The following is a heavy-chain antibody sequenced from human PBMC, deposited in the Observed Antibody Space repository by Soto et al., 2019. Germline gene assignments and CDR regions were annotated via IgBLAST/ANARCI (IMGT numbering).Heavy chain of an antibody. D-gene: IGHD5-12*01. CDR3: ARHRRTVATITPPFDY. CDR2: IYYSGST. V-gene: IGHV4-39*01. Sequence: ASETLSLTCTVSGGSISSSSYYWGWIRQPPGKGLEWIGSIYYSGSTYYNPSLKSRVTISVDTSKNQFSLKLSSVTAADTAVYYCARHRRTVATITPPFDYWGQGTPVTVSS. J-gene: IGHJ4*02. CDR1: GGSISSSSYY.